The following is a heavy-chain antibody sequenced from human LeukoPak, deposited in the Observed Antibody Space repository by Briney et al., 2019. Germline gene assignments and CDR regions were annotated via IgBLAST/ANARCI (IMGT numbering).Heavy chain of an antibody. CDR2: ISGSGGST. D-gene: IGHD4-17*01. CDR1: GFTFRSYV. CDR3: AKAAHMTTVTRHYFDY. Sequence: PGGSLRLSCAASGFTFRSYVMSWVRQAPGKGLEWVSVISGSGGSTDYAGSVKGRFTISRDNSKNTLYLQMNSLRAEDTAVYYCAKAAHMTTVTRHYFDYWGQGALVPVSS. J-gene: IGHJ4*02. V-gene: IGHV3-23*01.